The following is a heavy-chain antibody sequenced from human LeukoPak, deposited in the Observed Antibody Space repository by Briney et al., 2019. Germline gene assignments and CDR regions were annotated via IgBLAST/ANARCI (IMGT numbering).Heavy chain of an antibody. CDR3: AKDVEIAAAGLLDY. V-gene: IGHV3-33*06. J-gene: IGHJ4*02. D-gene: IGHD6-13*01. CDR1: GFTFSSYG. Sequence: PGRSLRPSCAASGFTFSSYGMHWVRQAPGKGLEWVAVIWYDGSNKYYADSVKGRFTISRDNSKNTLYLQMNSLRAEDTAVYYCAKDVEIAAAGLLDYWGQGTLVTVSS. CDR2: IWYDGSNK.